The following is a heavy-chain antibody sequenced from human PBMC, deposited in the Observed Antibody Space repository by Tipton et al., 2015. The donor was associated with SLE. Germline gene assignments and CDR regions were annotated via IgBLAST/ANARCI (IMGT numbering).Heavy chain of an antibody. Sequence: SLRLSCAASGFTFSSYAMHWVRQAPGKGLEWVAVISYDGSNKYYADSVKGRFTISRDNSKNTLYLQMNSLRAEDTAVYYCARVQDFWSVHMDVRGKGTTVTVSS. D-gene: IGHD3-3*01. V-gene: IGHV3-30*04. J-gene: IGHJ6*03. CDR2: ISYDGSNK. CDR1: GFTFSSYA. CDR3: ARVQDFWSVHMDV.